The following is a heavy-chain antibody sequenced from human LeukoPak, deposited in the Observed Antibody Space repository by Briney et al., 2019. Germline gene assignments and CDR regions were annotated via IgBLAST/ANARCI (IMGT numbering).Heavy chain of an antibody. J-gene: IGHJ4*02. V-gene: IGHV3-21*04. CDR1: GFTFSSYS. Sequence: GGSLRLSCAASGFTFSSYSMNWVRQAPGKGLEWVSSISSSSSYIYYADSVKGRFTISRDNSKNTLYLQMNSLRTEDTAVYYCAKDLRVSLPGALDYWGQGTLVTVSS. CDR3: AKDLRVSLPGALDY. CDR2: ISSSSSYI. D-gene: IGHD3-10*01.